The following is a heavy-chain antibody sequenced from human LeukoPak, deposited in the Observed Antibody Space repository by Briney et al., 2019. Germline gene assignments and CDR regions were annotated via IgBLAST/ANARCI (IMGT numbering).Heavy chain of an antibody. D-gene: IGHD1-26*01. CDR1: GGSISSYY. V-gene: IGHV4-59*01. J-gene: IGHJ3*02. Sequence: SETMSLTSTVSGGSISSYYWSWIRQPPGKGLEWIGYIYYSGSTNYNPSLKSRVTISVDTSKNQFSLKLSSVTAADTAVYYCARVGPRPWASYAFDIWGQGTMVTVSS. CDR2: IYYSGST. CDR3: ARVGPRPWASYAFDI.